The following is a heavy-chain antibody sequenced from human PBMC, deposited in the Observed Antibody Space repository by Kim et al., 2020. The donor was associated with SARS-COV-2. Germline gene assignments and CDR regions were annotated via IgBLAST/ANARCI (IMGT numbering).Heavy chain of an antibody. D-gene: IGHD3-22*01. J-gene: IGHJ4*01. V-gene: IGHV3-23*01. Sequence: SVKGRFTITRANSKTTLYLQMNRLSGEDTAVYYCAKGDSSGYYPSWYFDYWGQGTLVTVSS. CDR3: AKGDSSGYYPSWYFDY.